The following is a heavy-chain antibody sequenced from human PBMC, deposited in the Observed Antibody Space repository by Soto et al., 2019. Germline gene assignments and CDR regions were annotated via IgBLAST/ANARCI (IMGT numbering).Heavy chain of an antibody. D-gene: IGHD3-22*01. Sequence: PSETLSLTCAVSGGSISRGGYSWSWIRQPPGKGLEWIGYIYHSGSTYYNPSLKSRVTISVDRSKNQFSLKLSSVTAADTAVYYCARGHFDSRGYSNALDYWGQGIQVTVSS. V-gene: IGHV4-30-2*01. J-gene: IGHJ4*02. CDR1: GGSISRGGYS. CDR3: ARGHFDSRGYSNALDY. CDR2: IYHSGST.